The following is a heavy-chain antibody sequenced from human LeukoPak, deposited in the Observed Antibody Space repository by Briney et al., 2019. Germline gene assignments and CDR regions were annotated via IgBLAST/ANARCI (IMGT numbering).Heavy chain of an antibody. D-gene: IGHD6-6*01. CDR1: GFTFSSYA. Sequence: PGRSLRLSCTASGFTFSSYAMHWVRQAPGKGLGWVAVISYDGSNKYYADSVKGRFTISRDNSKNTLYLQMNSLRAEDTAVYYCARDSVAARLTLDYWGQGTLVTVSS. V-gene: IGHV3-30*01. CDR2: ISYDGSNK. J-gene: IGHJ4*02. CDR3: ARDSVAARLTLDY.